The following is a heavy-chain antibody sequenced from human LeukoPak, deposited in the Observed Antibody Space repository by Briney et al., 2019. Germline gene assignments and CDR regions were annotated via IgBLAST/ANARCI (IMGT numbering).Heavy chain of an antibody. V-gene: IGHV4-30-4*08. D-gene: IGHD3-16*01. CDR2: IYYSGTT. Sequence: SETLSLTCTVSGGSISSGDYYWSWIRQPPGKGLEWIGYIYYSGTTYYNPSLESRVTISVDTSKNQFSLKLSSATAADTAVYYCARVSVRRRFLDYWGQGTLVTVSS. J-gene: IGHJ4*02. CDR3: ARVSVRRRFLDY. CDR1: GGSISSGDYY.